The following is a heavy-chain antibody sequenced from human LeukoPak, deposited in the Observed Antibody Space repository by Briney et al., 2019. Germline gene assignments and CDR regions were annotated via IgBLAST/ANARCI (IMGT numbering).Heavy chain of an antibody. Sequence: ASVKVSCKASGYTFTGYYMHWVRQVPGQGLEWMGWIDPNTGDSNYVQKFQGRVTMTRDTSISTAYMELSRLRSDDTAFYYCARIDYWGQGTLVTVSA. CDR3: ARIDY. CDR2: IDPNTGDS. J-gene: IGHJ4*02. V-gene: IGHV1-2*02. CDR1: GYTFTGYY.